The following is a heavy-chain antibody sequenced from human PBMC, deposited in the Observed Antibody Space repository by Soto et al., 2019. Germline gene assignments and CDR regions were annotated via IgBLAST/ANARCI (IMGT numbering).Heavy chain of an antibody. CDR1: GFTFSGSA. CDR3: TRSPGIDYGDYSNWSAFDI. CDR2: IRSKANSYAT. V-gene: IGHV3-73*01. D-gene: IGHD4-17*01. Sequence: EVQLVESGGGLVQPGGSLKLSCAASGFTFSGSAMHWVRQASGKGLEWVGRIRSKANSYATAYAASVKGRFTISRDDSKNTAYLQMNSLKTEDTAVYYCTRSPGIDYGDYSNWSAFDIWGQGTMVTVSS. J-gene: IGHJ3*02.